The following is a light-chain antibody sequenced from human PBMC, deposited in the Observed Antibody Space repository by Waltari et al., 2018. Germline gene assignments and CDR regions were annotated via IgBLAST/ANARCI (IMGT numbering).Light chain of an antibody. CDR3: CSYAGSGTYV. CDR1: NSDVGNYNL. CDR2: EVI. V-gene: IGLV2-23*02. J-gene: IGLJ1*01. Sequence: QSALTQPASVSGTPGQSITISCTGTNSDVGNYNLVSWYQHHPGEAPKLMICEVIKRPSGVANRFSGSKAGNTASLTISGLQAEDEADYYCCSYAGSGTYVFGTGTKVTVL.